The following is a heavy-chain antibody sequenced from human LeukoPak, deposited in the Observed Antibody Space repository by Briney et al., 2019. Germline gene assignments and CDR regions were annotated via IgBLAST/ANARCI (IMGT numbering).Heavy chain of an antibody. CDR1: GGSFSGYY. CDR3: ARLGEYCSGGSCKNPAFDI. D-gene: IGHD2-15*01. Sequence: SETLSLTCAVYGGSFSGYYWSWIRQPPGKGLEWIGEINHSGSTNYNPSLKSRVTISVDTSKNQFSLKLSSVTAADTAVYYCARLGEYCSGGSCKNPAFDIGGQGKMVTVSS. J-gene: IGHJ3*02. V-gene: IGHV4-34*01. CDR2: INHSGST.